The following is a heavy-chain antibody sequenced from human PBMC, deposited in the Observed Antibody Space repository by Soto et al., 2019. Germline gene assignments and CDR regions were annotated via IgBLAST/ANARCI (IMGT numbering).Heavy chain of an antibody. CDR2: IYYSGRT. V-gene: IGHV4-31*01. CDR3: XXXXVAHTVTVXXXXXXX. J-gene: IGHJ1*01. D-gene: IGHD4-4*01. Sequence: QVQLQESGPGLVKPSQTLSLTCNVSGGSISSGGYYWSWIRQHPGKGLEWIGYIYYSGRTYYNPSLKSXXXXXVDTSKNQFSLXXSSVTAADXXXXXXXXXXVAHTVTVXXXXXXXWG. CDR1: GGSISSGGYY.